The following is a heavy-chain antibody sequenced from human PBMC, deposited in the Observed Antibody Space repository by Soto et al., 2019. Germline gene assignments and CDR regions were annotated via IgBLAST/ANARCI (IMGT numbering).Heavy chain of an antibody. V-gene: IGHV1-18*01. CDR2: ISAYNGNT. Sequence: ASVKVSCKPSGYTFTSYGITWVRQAPGQGLEWMGWISAYNGNTNYAQKFQGRVTMTTDTSTSTAYMELSSLRAEDTAVYYCAKRATGTYFDYWGQGTLVTVSS. J-gene: IGHJ4*02. CDR1: GYTFTSYG. D-gene: IGHD1-1*01. CDR3: AKRATGTYFDY.